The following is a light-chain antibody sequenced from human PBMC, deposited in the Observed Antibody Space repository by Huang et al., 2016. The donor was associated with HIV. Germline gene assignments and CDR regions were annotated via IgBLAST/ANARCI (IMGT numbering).Light chain of an antibody. V-gene: IGKV1-5*03. Sequence: DIQMTQSPSTLSASVGDRVIITCRASQTVGNWLAWYQQKPGKAPNLLICRTSSLESGVPSRCSASGSGTEFNLTISDLQRDDFARYYCQQYSAYPWTFAQGTTVEIK. CDR3: QQYSAYPWT. J-gene: IGKJ1*01. CDR2: RTS. CDR1: QTVGNW.